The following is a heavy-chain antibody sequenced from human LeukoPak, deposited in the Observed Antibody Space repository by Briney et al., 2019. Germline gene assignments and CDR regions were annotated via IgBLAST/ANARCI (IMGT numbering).Heavy chain of an antibody. CDR3: ATERSRYFDS. D-gene: IGHD6-6*01. CDR2: IPYDGSNK. CDR1: GFTFSSFG. V-gene: IGHV3-30*02. Sequence: GGSLRLSCAASGFTFSSFGMRWVRQAPGKGLEWVAFIPYDGSNKYYADSVKGRFTISRDNSKNTLYLQMNSLRPEDTAVYYCATERSRYFDSWGQGILVTVSS. J-gene: IGHJ4*02.